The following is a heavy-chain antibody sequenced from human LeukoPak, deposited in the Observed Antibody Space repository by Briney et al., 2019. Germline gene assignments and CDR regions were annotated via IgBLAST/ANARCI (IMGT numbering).Heavy chain of an antibody. CDR2: IGTAGDT. Sequence: GGSLRLSCAASGFTFSSYDVHWVRQATGKGLEWVSAIGTAGDTYYPGSVKGRFTISRENAKNSLYLQMNSLRAEDTAVYYCARGGEYYYDSSGYYYVGYFDYWGQGTLVTVSS. CDR3: ARGGEYYYDSSGYYYVGYFDY. J-gene: IGHJ4*02. D-gene: IGHD3-22*01. V-gene: IGHV3-13*01. CDR1: GFTFSSYD.